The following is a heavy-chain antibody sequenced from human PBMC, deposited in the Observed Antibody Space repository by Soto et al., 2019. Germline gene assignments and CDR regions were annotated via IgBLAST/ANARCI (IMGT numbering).Heavy chain of an antibody. CDR3: ARGSSGWHGTGFDY. J-gene: IGHJ4*02. CDR2: INHSGST. V-gene: IGHV4-34*01. CDR1: GGSFSGYY. D-gene: IGHD6-19*01. Sequence: SETLSLTCAVYGGSFSGYYWSWIRQPPGKGLEWIGEINHSGSTNYNPSLKSRVTISVDTSKNQFSLKLSSVTAADTAVYYCARGSSGWHGTGFDYWGQGTLVTVSS.